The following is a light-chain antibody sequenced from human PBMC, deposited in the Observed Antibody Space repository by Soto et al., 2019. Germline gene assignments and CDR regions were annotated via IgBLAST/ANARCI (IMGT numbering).Light chain of an antibody. V-gene: IGLV2-23*01. Sequence: QSVLTQPPSVSGSPGQSITISCTGTSSDVGSYNLVSWYQQHPGKAPKLMIYEGRKRPSGVSNRFSGSKSGNTASLTISGLQAEDEADYYCCSYAGSGTWVFGNGTKLTVL. CDR3: CSYAGSGTWV. CDR1: SSDVGSYNL. J-gene: IGLJ1*01. CDR2: EGR.